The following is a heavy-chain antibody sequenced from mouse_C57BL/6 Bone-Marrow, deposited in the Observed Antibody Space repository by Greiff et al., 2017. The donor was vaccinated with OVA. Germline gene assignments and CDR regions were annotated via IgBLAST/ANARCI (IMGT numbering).Heavy chain of an antibody. CDR2: ISSGGSYT. CDR1: GFTFSSYG. CDR3: ARLSYWRLDY. D-gene: IGHD1-1*01. Sequence: EVQGVESGGDLVKPGGSLKLSCAASGFTFSSYGMSWVRQTPDKRLEWVATISSGGSYTYYPDSVKGRFTISRDNAKNTLYLQMSSLKSEDTAMYYCARLSYWRLDYWGQGTTLTVSS. V-gene: IGHV5-6*01. J-gene: IGHJ2*01.